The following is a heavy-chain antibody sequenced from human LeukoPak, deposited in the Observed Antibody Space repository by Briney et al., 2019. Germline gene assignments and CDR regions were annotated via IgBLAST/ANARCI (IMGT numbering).Heavy chain of an antibody. CDR1: GFTVSSNY. J-gene: IGHJ3*02. D-gene: IGHD6-19*01. CDR3: ATSKAVAGTNAFDI. CDR2: IYSGGST. Sequence: GGSLRLSCAASGFTVSSNYMSWVRQAPGKGLEWVSVIYSGGSTYYADSVKGRFTISRDNPKNTLYLQMNSLRAEDTAVYYCATSKAVAGTNAFDIWGQGTMVTVSS. V-gene: IGHV3-66*02.